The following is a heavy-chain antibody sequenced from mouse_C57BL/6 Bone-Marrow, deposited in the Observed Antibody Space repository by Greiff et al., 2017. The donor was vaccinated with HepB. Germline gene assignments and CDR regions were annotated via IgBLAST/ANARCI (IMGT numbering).Heavy chain of an antibody. CDR1: GFTFSSYA. CDR2: ISSGGDYI. V-gene: IGHV5-9-1*02. CDR3: TRDGRLRRRYFDY. Sequence: EVKVVESGEGLVKPGGSLKLSCAASGFTFSSYAMSWVRQTPEKRLEWVAYISSGGDYIYYADTVKGRFTISRDNARNTLYLQMSSLKSEDTAMYYCTRDGRLRRRYFDYGGQGTTLTVSS. J-gene: IGHJ2*01. D-gene: IGHD2-4*01.